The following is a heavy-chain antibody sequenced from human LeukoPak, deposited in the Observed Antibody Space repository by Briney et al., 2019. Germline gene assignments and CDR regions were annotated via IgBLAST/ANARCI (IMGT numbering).Heavy chain of an antibody. V-gene: IGHV3-30-3*01. CDR2: ISYDGSNK. CDR1: GFTFSSYA. J-gene: IGHJ3*02. CDR3: ARDTYYYDSYAFDI. Sequence: GGSLRLSCAASGFTFSSYAMHWARQAPGKGLEWVAVISYDGSNKYYADSVKGRFTISRDNSKNTLYLQMNSLRAEDTAVYYCARDTYYYDSYAFDIWGQGTMVTVSS. D-gene: IGHD3-22*01.